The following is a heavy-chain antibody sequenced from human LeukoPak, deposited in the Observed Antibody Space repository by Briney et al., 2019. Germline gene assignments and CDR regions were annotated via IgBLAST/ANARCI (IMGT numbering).Heavy chain of an antibody. CDR1: GGSISSYY. CDR2: IYYNGST. Sequence: SETLSLTCTVSGGSISSYYWSWIRQPPGKGLEWIGYIYYNGSTNYNPSLKSRVTISVDTSKNQFSLKLSSVTAADTAVYYCARDRSRIAAAGLFDYWGQGTLVTVS. CDR3: ARDRSRIAAAGLFDY. V-gene: IGHV4-59*12. J-gene: IGHJ4*02. D-gene: IGHD6-13*01.